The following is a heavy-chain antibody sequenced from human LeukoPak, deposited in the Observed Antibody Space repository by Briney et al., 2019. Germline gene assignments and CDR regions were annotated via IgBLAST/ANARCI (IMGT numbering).Heavy chain of an antibody. J-gene: IGHJ4*02. D-gene: IGHD5-12*01. CDR2: VRGTGTDT. CDR3: AKTSRANSAYDSPFDY. Sequence: GGSLRLSCAASGFXFSTYAISWVRQAPGKGLEWVSGVRGTGTDTYYADSVKGRFTISRDNSKNTLYLQMNSLRAEDTAIYYCAKTSRANSAYDSPFDYWGQGTLVTVSS. CDR1: GFXFSTYA. V-gene: IGHV3-23*01.